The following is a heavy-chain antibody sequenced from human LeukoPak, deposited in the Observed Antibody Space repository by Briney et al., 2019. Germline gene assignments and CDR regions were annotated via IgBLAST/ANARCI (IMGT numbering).Heavy chain of an antibody. CDR2: ISSSSSYI. V-gene: IGHV3-21*01. CDR3: ARFLGTTVDY. Sequence: GGSLGLSCAASGFTFSSYSMNWVRQAPGKGLEWVSSISSSSSYIYYADSVKGRFTISRDNAKNSLYLQMNSLRAEDTAVYYCARFLGTTVDYWGQGTLVTVSS. CDR1: GFTFSSYS. J-gene: IGHJ4*02. D-gene: IGHD1-1*01.